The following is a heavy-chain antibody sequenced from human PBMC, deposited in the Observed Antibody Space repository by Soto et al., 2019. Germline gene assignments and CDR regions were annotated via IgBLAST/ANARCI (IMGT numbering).Heavy chain of an antibody. D-gene: IGHD4-17*01. J-gene: IGHJ4*02. Sequence: QVQLVESGGGVVQPGRSLRLSCAASGFTFSSFAMHWVRQAPGKGLEWVAFISYDGSNKYSADSVKGRFTISRDNSKSTLYLQMNSLRAEDTAVYYCARTGGDYGDYVFDYWCQGTLVTVSS. CDR2: ISYDGSNK. CDR1: GFTFSSFA. V-gene: IGHV3-30-3*01. CDR3: ARTGGDYGDYVFDY.